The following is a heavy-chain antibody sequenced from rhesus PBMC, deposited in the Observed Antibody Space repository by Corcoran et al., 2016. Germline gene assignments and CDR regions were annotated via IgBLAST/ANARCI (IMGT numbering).Heavy chain of an antibody. CDR2: INGNTGIT. Sequence: QVQLQESGPGLVKPSETLSLTCTVSAASIISDCWIWFRQPPGKGLEWIGEINGNTGITNYNPSLKSRVTMSKDSSKKQFSLKLTSVTAADTAVYYCTREKVASIDYWGQGVLVTASS. CDR3: TREKVASIDY. J-gene: IGHJ4*01. CDR1: AASIISDC. D-gene: IGHD4-29*01. V-gene: IGHV4-80*01.